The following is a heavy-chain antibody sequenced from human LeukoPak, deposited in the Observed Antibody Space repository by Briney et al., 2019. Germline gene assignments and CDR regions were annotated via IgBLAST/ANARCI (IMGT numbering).Heavy chain of an antibody. D-gene: IGHD2-21*02. V-gene: IGHV4-59*01. J-gene: IGHJ4*02. CDR3: ARGAIYCGGDCYWDY. Sequence: PSETLSLTCTVSGGPISSYYWSWIRQPPGKGLEWIGYIYYSGSTNYNPSLKSRVTISVDTSKNQFSLKLSSVTAADTAVYYCARGAIYCGGDCYWDYWGQGTLVTVSS. CDR2: IYYSGST. CDR1: GGPISSYY.